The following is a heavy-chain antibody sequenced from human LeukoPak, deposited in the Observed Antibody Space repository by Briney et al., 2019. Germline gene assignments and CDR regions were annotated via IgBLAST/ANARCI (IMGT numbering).Heavy chain of an antibody. V-gene: IGHV3-74*01. CDR1: GFSFSGHW. J-gene: IGHJ4*02. Sequence: GGSLRLSCTASGFSFSGHWMHWARQLPGKGLVWVLRISPTGSTTSYADPVKGRFTVSRDNAKNTLYLQVNNLRAEDTAVYYCARGPNSNWSGLDFWGQGTLLTVSS. CDR3: ARGPNSNWSGLDF. D-gene: IGHD6-6*01. CDR2: ISPTGSTT.